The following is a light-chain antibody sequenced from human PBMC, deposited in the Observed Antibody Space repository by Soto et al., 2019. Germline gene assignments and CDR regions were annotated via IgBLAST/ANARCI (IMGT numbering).Light chain of an antibody. Sequence: QSVLTQPPSASGTPGQRVTISCSGSSSNIGSNTVSWYQQLPGMAPKLLIYSSNQRPSGVPARFSGSKSGTSASLAISGLQSEDEAEYYCQSYDSGLVGLVFGTGTKLTVL. CDR3: QSYDSGLVGLV. J-gene: IGLJ2*01. CDR2: SSN. CDR1: SSNIGSNT. V-gene: IGLV1-44*01.